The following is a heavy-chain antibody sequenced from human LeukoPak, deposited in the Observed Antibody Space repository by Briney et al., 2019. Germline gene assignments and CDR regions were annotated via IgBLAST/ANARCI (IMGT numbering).Heavy chain of an antibody. CDR1: GGSISSYY. V-gene: IGHV4-59*08. CDR2: IYYSGSA. CDR3: ARGRIAARRGYYFDY. J-gene: IGHJ4*02. Sequence: SETLSLTCTVSGGSISSYYWSWIRQPPGKGLEWIGYIYYSGSANYNPSLKSRVTISVDTSKNQFSLKLSSVTAADTAVYYCARGRIAARRGYYFDYWGQGTLVTVSS. D-gene: IGHD6-6*01.